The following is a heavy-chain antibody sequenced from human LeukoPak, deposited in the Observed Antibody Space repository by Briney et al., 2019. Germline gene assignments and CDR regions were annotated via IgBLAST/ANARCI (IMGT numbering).Heavy chain of an antibody. CDR3: ARRYCSGGSCYSHY. Sequence: ASVKVSCKASGYTFTSYGISWVRQAPGQGLEWMGWISAYNGNTNYAQKLQGRVTMTTDTSTSTAYMELRSLRSDDTAVYYCARRYCSGGSCYSHYWGQGTLVTVSS. J-gene: IGHJ4*02. CDR1: GYTFTSYG. D-gene: IGHD2-15*01. CDR2: ISAYNGNT. V-gene: IGHV1-18*01.